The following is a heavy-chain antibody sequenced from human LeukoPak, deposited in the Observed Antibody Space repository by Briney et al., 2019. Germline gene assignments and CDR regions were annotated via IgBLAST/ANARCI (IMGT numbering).Heavy chain of an antibody. D-gene: IGHD3-3*01. CDR3: ARDVWTYYDSWGGYSDF. Sequence: PGGSLRLSCATSGFIFSNYWMSWVRQAPGKGLEWVANIKQDGSNKYYVDSVKGRFTISRDNAKNSLYLQMNSLRAEDTAIYFCARDVWTYYDSWGGYSDFWGQGTLVTVSS. V-gene: IGHV3-7*05. CDR2: IKQDGSNK. CDR1: GFIFSNYW. J-gene: IGHJ4*02.